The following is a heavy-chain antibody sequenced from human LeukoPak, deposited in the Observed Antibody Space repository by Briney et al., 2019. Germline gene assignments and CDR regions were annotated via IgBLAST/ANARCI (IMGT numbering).Heavy chain of an antibody. Sequence: VQPGGSLRLSCAASGFTFSSYAMSWVRQSTGKGLEWVSSTSGDGGATYYSNSVKGRFTISRDNSRNTLYLQMNSLRAEDTDVYYCAKDRPNYYGSNGHYYRRDGDYWGQGTLVTVSS. J-gene: IGHJ4*02. CDR1: GFTFSSYA. CDR3: AKDRPNYYGSNGHYYRRDGDY. D-gene: IGHD3-22*01. CDR2: TSGDGGAT. V-gene: IGHV3-23*01.